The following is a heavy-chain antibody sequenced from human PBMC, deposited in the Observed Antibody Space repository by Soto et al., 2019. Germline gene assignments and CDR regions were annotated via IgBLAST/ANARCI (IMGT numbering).Heavy chain of an antibody. CDR3: AKSQSSLYYMDA. CDR2: FGGSGGT. J-gene: IGHJ6*03. CDR1: GFIFSNYA. V-gene: IGHV3-23*01. Sequence: EVKVLESGGGLVQPGGSLRLSCVGSGFIFSNYAMAWVRQAPGKGLEWVSGFGGSGGTYYADSVKGRYTISRDNSKNTLYLQMNSLRVEDTAVYYCAKSQSSLYYMDAWGKGTAVTVSS.